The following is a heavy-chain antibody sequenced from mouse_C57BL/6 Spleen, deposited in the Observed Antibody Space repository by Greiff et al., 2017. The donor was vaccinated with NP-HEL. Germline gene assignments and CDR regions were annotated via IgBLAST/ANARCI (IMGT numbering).Heavy chain of an antibody. CDR2: IHPSDSDT. J-gene: IGHJ3*01. CDR1: GYTFTSYW. V-gene: IGHV1-74*01. CDR3: ATPHYYGSSLAY. D-gene: IGHD1-1*01. Sequence: QVQLQQPGAELVKPGASVKVSCKASGYTFTSYWMHWVKQRPGQGLEWIGRIHPSDSDTNYNQKFKGKATLTVDKSSSTAYMQLSSLTSEDSAVYYCATPHYYGSSLAYWGQGTLVTVSA.